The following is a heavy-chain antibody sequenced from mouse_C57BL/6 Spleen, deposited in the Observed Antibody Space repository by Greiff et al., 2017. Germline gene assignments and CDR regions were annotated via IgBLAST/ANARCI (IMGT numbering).Heavy chain of an antibody. J-gene: IGHJ2*01. CDR2: IDPSDSET. V-gene: IGHV1-52*01. D-gene: IGHD2-2*01. Sequence: QVQLQQPGAELVRPGSSVKLSCKASGYTFTSYWMHWVKQRPIQGLEWIGNIDPSDSETHYNQKFKDKATLTVDKSSSTAYMQLSSLTSEDSAVYYCARYGYDHYYFDYWGQGTTLTVAS. CDR3: ARYGYDHYYFDY. CDR1: GYTFTSYW.